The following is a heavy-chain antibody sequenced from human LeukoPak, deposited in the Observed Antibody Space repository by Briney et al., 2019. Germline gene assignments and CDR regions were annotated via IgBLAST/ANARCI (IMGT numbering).Heavy chain of an antibody. V-gene: IGHV1-2*02. CDR3: ARVPLEEWVPAAHYYYYYMDV. Sequence: ASVKVSCKASGYTFTGYYMHWVRQAPGQGLEWMGWINPNSGGTNYAQKFQGRVTMTRDTSISTAYMELSRLRSDDTAVYYCARVPLEEWVPAAHYYYYYMDVWGKGTTVTVSS. J-gene: IGHJ6*03. CDR2: INPNSGGT. CDR1: GYTFTGYY. D-gene: IGHD2-2*01.